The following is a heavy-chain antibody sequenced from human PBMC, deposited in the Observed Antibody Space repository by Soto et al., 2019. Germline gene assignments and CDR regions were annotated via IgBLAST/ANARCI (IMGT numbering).Heavy chain of an antibody. CDR1: GFTFSSYW. CDR2: INSDGSST. J-gene: IGHJ5*02. V-gene: IGHV3-74*01. CDR3: AREVTIFGVVINPASWFDP. D-gene: IGHD3-3*01. Sequence: GSLRPSCAASGFTFSSYWMHWVRQAPGKGLVWVSRINSDGSSTSYADSVKGRFTISRDNAKNTLYLQMNSLRAEDTAVYYCAREVTIFGVVINPASWFDPWGQGTLVTVSS.